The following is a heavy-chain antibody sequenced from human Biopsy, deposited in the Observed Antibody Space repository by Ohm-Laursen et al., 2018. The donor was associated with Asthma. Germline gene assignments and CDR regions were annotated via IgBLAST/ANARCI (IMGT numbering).Heavy chain of an antibody. D-gene: IGHD3-10*01. CDR2: IDWDDDK. J-gene: IGHJ4*02. Sequence: PTQTLTLTCTFSGFSLGTSGMCVSWIRQPPGKALEWLALIDWDDDKYYSTSLKTRLTISKDTSKNQVVLTMTNMDPVDTATYYCARTIMVRGKYYFDYWGQGTLVTVSS. CDR3: ARTIMVRGKYYFDY. CDR1: GFSLGTSGMC. V-gene: IGHV2-70*01.